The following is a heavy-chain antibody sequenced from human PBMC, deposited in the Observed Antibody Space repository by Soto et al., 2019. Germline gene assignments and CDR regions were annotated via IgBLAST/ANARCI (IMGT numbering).Heavy chain of an antibody. Sequence: SETLSLTCAVYGGSFSGYYWSWIRQPPGKGLEWIGEINHSGSTNYNPSLKSRVTISVDTSKNQFSLKLSSVTAADTAVYYCARGDDFYTLYYFDYWGQGTLVTVSS. J-gene: IGHJ4*02. D-gene: IGHD3-3*01. CDR3: ARGDDFYTLYYFDY. CDR2: INHSGST. CDR1: GGSFSGYY. V-gene: IGHV4-34*01.